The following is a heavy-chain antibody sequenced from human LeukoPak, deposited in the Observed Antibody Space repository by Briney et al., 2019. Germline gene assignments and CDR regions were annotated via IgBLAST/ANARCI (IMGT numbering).Heavy chain of an antibody. CDR1: GFTFSSYG. CDR2: IWHDASKT. J-gene: IGHJ3*02. V-gene: IGHV3-33*06. D-gene: IGHD4-17*01. Sequence: GRSLRLSCAASGFTFSSYGMHWVRQTPDKGLEWLGIIWHDASKTYYADSVKGRFTISRDTSKNTLYLQMSSLRAEDTAVYYCAKAWRAYGDYHTFDIWGQGTMVTVSS. CDR3: AKAWRAYGDYHTFDI.